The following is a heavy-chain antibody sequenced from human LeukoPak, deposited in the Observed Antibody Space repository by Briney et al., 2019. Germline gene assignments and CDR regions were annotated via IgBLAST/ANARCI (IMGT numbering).Heavy chain of an antibody. CDR2: IKSKTDGGTT. V-gene: IGHV3-15*01. Sequence: SGGSLRLSCAASGFTFSNAWMSWVRQAPGKGLEWVGRIKSKTDGGTTDYAAPVKGRFTISRDDSKNTLYLQMNSLKTEDTAVYYCTTGTIFGYYYYMDVWGKGTTVTVSS. CDR3: TTGTIFGYYYYMDV. D-gene: IGHD3-3*01. CDR1: GFTFSNAW. J-gene: IGHJ6*03.